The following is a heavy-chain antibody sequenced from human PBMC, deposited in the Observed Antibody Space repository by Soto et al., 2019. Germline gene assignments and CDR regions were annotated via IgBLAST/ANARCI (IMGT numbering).Heavy chain of an antibody. D-gene: IGHD1-26*01. CDR2: ISYDGSNK. V-gene: IGHV3-30*18. CDR3: AKDRNSGSYDYYYGMDA. J-gene: IGHJ6*02. Sequence: GGSLRLSCAASGFTFSSYGMHWVRQAPGKGLEWVAVISYDGSNKYYADSVKGRFTISRDNSKNTLYLQMNSLRAEDTAVYYCAKDRNSGSYDYYYGMDAWGQGTTVTVAS. CDR1: GFTFSSYG.